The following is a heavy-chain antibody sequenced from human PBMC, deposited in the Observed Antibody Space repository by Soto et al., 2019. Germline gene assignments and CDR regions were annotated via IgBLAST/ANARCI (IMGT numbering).Heavy chain of an antibody. J-gene: IGHJ5*01. CDR1: GYTFTSYG. Sequence: QVQLVQSGAEVKKPGASVKVSCKASGYTFTSYGISWVRQAPGQGLEWMGWISAYNGNTNYAQKLQGRVTMTTDTSPTTDNLSLRGRRSDETAGYYCARARDDMLTGYSNWCDPVGQGTLVTVFS. D-gene: IGHD3-9*01. CDR2: ISAYNGNT. CDR3: ARARDDMLTGYSNWCDP. V-gene: IGHV1-18*01.